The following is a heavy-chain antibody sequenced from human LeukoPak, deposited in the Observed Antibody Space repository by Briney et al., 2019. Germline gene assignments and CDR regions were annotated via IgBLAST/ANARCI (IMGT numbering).Heavy chain of an antibody. Sequence: GGSLRLSCAASGFTFNNYWIHWVRQVPGKGLVWVSRINNDGSSASYVDSVEGRFTISRDNAKNTLFLQMNSLRAEDTAVYYCARRGTGHGMDVWGQGTTVIVSS. CDR2: INNDGSSA. D-gene: IGHD1-1*01. V-gene: IGHV3-74*01. J-gene: IGHJ6*02. CDR1: GFTFNNYW. CDR3: ARRGTGHGMDV.